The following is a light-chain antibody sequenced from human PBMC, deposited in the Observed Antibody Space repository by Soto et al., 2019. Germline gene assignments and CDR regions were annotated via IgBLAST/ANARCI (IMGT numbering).Light chain of an antibody. CDR1: SSDVGGYNY. CDR2: EVS. Sequence: QSVLTQPASVSGSPGQSITISCTGTSSDVGGYNYVSWYQQHPGKAPKLMIYEVSNRPSGVSNRFSGSKSGNTASLTISGLQAEDKADYYCISYTSSSTPVVFGGGTKLTVL. J-gene: IGLJ2*01. CDR3: ISYTSSSTPVV. V-gene: IGLV2-14*01.